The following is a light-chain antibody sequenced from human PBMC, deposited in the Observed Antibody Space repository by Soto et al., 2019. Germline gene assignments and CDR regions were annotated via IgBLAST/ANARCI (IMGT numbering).Light chain of an antibody. V-gene: IGKV3-11*01. CDR3: QQRSNWPPRT. J-gene: IGKJ1*01. Sequence: EIVLTQSPATLSLSPGERATLSCRASQSVSSYLAWYQQKPGQAPRLLIYDASNRATGIPARFSGSGSGTDCTLTISSREPEDFAVYYCQQRSNWPPRTFGQGTKVEIK. CDR2: DAS. CDR1: QSVSSY.